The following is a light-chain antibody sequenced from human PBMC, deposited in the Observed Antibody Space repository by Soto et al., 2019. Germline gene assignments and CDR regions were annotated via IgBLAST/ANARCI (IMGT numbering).Light chain of an antibody. V-gene: IGKV3-20*01. Sequence: EIVLTQSPGTLSLSPGERATLSCTASQSVSSNYLAWYQQKPGQAPRLLIYGASSRATGIPDRFSGSGSGTDFTLTITRLEPEDSAVYYCQQYGSSPTFGQGTRLEIK. CDR1: QSVSSNY. J-gene: IGKJ5*01. CDR2: GAS. CDR3: QQYGSSPT.